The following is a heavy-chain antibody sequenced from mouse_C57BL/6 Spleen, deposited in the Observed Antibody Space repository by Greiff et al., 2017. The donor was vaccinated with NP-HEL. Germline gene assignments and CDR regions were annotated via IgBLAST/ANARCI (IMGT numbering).Heavy chain of an antibody. J-gene: IGHJ2*01. Sequence: EVQRVESGPGLVKPSQSLSLTCSVTGYSITSGYYWNWIRQFPGNKLEWMGYISYDGSNNYNPSLKNRISITRDTSKNQFFLKLNSVTTEDTATYYCAREGGQYYFDYWGQGTTLTVSS. D-gene: IGHD1-1*02. V-gene: IGHV3-6*01. CDR1: GYSITSGYY. CDR2: ISYDGSN. CDR3: AREGGQYYFDY.